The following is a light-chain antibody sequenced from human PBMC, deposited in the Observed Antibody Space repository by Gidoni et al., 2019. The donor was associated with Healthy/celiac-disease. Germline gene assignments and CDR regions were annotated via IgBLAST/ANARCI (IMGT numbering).Light chain of an antibody. V-gene: IGKV4-1*01. J-gene: IGKJ1*01. CDR1: QSVLYSSNNKNY. Sequence: DIVLTQSPDSLAVSLCERSTINCMSSQSVLYSSNNKNYLAWYQQKPGQPPKLLIYWAFTRESGVPDRFSGSGSGTDFTLTISSLQAEDVAVYYCQQYYSTPPWTFGQGTKVEIK. CDR3: QQYYSTPPWT. CDR2: WAF.